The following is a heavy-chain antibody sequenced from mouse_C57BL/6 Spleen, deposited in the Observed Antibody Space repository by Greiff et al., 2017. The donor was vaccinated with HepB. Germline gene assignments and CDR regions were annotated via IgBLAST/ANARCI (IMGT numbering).Heavy chain of an antibody. D-gene: IGHD3-3*01. J-gene: IGHJ1*03. CDR3: AGGDVWYFDV. CDR2: ISSGSSTI. V-gene: IGHV5-17*01. CDR1: GFTFSDYG. Sequence: EVKLVESGGGLVKPGGSLKLSCAASGFTFSDYGMHWVRQAPEKGLEWVAYISSGSSTIYYEDKVKGRFTISRDNAKNTLFLQMTSLRSEDAALYYCAGGDVWYFDVWGTGTTVTVSS.